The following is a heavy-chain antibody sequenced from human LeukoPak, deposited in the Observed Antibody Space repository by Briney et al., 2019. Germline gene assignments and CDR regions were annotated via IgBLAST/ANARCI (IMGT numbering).Heavy chain of an antibody. D-gene: IGHD1-26*01. Sequence: SETLSLTCTVSGGSISSYYWSWIRQPPGKGLEWIGYIYYSGSTNYNPSLKSRVTISVDTSKNQFSLKLSSVTAADTAVYYCARLSYTPQSHYFDYWGQGTLVTVSS. J-gene: IGHJ4*02. CDR2: IYYSGST. CDR1: GGSISSYY. V-gene: IGHV4-59*08. CDR3: ARLSYTPQSHYFDY.